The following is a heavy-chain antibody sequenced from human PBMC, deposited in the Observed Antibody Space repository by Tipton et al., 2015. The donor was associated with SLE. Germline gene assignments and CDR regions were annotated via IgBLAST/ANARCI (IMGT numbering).Heavy chain of an antibody. V-gene: IGHV3-48*03. CDR3: AREGWELPQAFDY. J-gene: IGHJ4*02. Sequence: VQLVQSGGGLVQPGGSLRLSCAASRFTFSSYEMNWVRQAPGKGLEWVSYISSSGSTIYYADSVKGRFTISRDNAKNSLYLQMNSLRAEDTAVYYCAREGWELPQAFDYWGQGTLVTVSS. CDR1: RFTFSSYE. CDR2: ISSSGSTI. D-gene: IGHD1-26*01.